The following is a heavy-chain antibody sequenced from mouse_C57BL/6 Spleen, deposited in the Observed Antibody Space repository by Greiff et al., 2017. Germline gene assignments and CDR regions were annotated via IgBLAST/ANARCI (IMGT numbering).Heavy chain of an antibody. V-gene: IGHV10-1*01. CDR2: IRSKSNNYAT. CDR3: GGHGSYGSSYGYFDV. J-gene: IGHJ1*03. Sequence: EVKLVESGGGLVQPKGSLKLSCAASGFSFNTYAMNWVRQAPGKGLEWVARIRSKSNNYATYYADSVKDRFTISRDDSESMLYLQMNNLKTEDTAMYYWGGHGSYGSSYGYFDVWGTGTTVTVSS. D-gene: IGHD1-1*01. CDR1: GFSFNTYA.